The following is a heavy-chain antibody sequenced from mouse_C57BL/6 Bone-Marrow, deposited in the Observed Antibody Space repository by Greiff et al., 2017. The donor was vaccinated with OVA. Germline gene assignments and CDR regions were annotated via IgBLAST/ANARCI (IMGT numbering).Heavy chain of an antibody. V-gene: IGHV2-9-1*01. CDR3: ARKGNYYGSSYAMDY. CDR2: IWPGGGT. J-gene: IGHJ4*01. CDR1: GFSLTSYA. D-gene: IGHD1-1*01. Sequence: VQLVESGPGLVAPSQSLSITCTVSGFSLTSYAISWVRQPPGKGLEWLGVIWPGGGTNYNSAPKSRLSISKDNSKSKVFLKMNSLQTDDTARYYCARKGNYYGSSYAMDYWGQGTSVTVSS.